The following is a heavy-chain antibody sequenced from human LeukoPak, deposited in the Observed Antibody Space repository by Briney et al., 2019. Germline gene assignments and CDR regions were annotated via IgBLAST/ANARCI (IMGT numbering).Heavy chain of an antibody. CDR3: ARRHCSGGSCYLYSDY. CDR1: GYTFTSYG. Sequence: GASVKVSCKASGYTFTSYGISWVRQAPGQGLEWMGWISAYNGNTNYAQKLQGRVTMTTDTSTSTAYMELRSLRSDDTAVYYCARRHCSGGSCYLYSDYWGPGTLVTVSS. J-gene: IGHJ4*02. CDR2: ISAYNGNT. D-gene: IGHD2-15*01. V-gene: IGHV1-18*01.